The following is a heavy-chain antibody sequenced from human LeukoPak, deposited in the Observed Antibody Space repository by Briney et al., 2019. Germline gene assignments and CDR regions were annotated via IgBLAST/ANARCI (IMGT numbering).Heavy chain of an antibody. CDR1: GGSISSYY. J-gene: IGHJ4*02. Sequence: SETLSLTCTVSGGSISSYYWSWIRQPPGKGLEWIGYVSYSGSTNYDPSLKSRVTISVDTSENQFSLKLSSVTAADTAVYYCARTFTAGYCSSTSCSGEGVYFDYWGQGTLVTVSS. CDR2: VSYSGST. CDR3: ARTFTAGYCSSTSCSGEGVYFDY. D-gene: IGHD2-2*01. V-gene: IGHV4-59*01.